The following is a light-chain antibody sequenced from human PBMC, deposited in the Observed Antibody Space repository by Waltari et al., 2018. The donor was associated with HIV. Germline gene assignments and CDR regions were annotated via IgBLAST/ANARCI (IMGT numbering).Light chain of an antibody. J-gene: IGLJ3*02. Sequence: QSVLTQPPSVSGAPGQTVTISCTGSSSNIGARAPFDVHWYKQLPGTAPKLLIAGNNNRPSGLPARFSGAKSGASASLAITGLQAEDEADYYCQSYDTRLSGSVFGGGTKLTVL. V-gene: IGLV1-40*01. CDR3: QSYDTRLSGSV. CDR2: GNN. CDR1: SSNIGARAPFD.